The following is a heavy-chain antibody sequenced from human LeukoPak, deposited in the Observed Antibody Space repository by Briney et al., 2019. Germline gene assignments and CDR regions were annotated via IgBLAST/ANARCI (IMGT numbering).Heavy chain of an antibody. D-gene: IGHD2-21*02. CDR2: INYRGSNS. CDR3: TRGDPDY. V-gene: IGHV3-7*01. J-gene: IGHJ4*02. CDR1: GFTFSDYW. Sequence: GGSLRLSCAASGFTFSDYWMQWVRRAPGEGLEWVANINYRGSNSYLVDSVKGRFTISRDNAKNSLFLQMNSLRAEDTAVYYCTRGDPDYWGQGTLVTVSS.